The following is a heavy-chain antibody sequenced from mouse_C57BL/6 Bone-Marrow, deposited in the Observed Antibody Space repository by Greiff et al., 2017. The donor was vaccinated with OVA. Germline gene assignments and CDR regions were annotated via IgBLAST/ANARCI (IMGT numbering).Heavy chain of an antibody. CDR3: ARHLDY. Sequence: EVKLVESGGGLVQPGGSLKLSCAASGFTFSDYYMYWVRQTPEKRLEWVAYISNGGGSTYYPDTVQGRFTISRDNAKNTLYLQMSRLKSEDTAMYYCARHLDYWGQGTSVTVSS. V-gene: IGHV5-12*01. CDR2: ISNGGGST. CDR1: GFTFSDYY. J-gene: IGHJ4*01.